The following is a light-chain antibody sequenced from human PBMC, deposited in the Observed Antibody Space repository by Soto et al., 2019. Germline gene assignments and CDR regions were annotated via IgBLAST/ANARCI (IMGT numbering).Light chain of an antibody. V-gene: IGKV3-15*01. CDR3: QQYNNWPPDRT. J-gene: IGKJ1*01. CDR2: GAS. Sequence: EIVMTKSPAPLSVSPGARATLSCRASQSVSSNLAWYQQKPGQAPRLLIYGASTRATGIPARFSGSGSGTEFTLTISSRQSEDFAIYFCQQYNNWPPDRTFGQGTKVDIK. CDR1: QSVSSN.